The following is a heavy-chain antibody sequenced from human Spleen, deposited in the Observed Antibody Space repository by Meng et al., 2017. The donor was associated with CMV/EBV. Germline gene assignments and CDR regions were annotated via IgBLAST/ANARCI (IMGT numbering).Heavy chain of an antibody. CDR2: LYIDGST. J-gene: IGHJ4*02. V-gene: IGHV3-53*01. CDR3: ARALDHDYHDYYFDL. D-gene: IGHD4-17*01. CDR1: GFSFSGYE. Sequence: GESLKISCAVSGFSFSGYEMNWVRQSPGKGLEWVSILYIDGSTSYAASVKGRFTISRDISKNTLNLQMNSLGDEDTAIYYCARALDHDYHDYYFDLWGQGTLVTV.